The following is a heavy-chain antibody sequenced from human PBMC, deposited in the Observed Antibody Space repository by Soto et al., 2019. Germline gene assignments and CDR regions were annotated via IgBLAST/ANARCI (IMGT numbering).Heavy chain of an antibody. CDR2: ISGSGIST. CDR3: ARDSADCASSSCYGFFGY. D-gene: IGHD2-2*01. J-gene: IGHJ4*02. V-gene: IGHV3-23*01. CDR1: GFTFSNYA. Sequence: EVQLLESGGGLVQPGGSLRLSCAASGFTFSNYAMTWVRQAPGKGLEWVSAISGSGISTFYADSVKGRVTTSRDNTKNPLYLQINTLRAADTAVYYCARDSADCASSSCYGFFGYWGQGTLVTVSS.